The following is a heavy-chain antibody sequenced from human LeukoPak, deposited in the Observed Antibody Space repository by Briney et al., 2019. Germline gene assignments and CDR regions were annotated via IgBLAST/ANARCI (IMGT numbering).Heavy chain of an antibody. V-gene: IGHV4-59*11. CDR2: IYGSETT. Sequence: SETLSLTCTVSGVSMSNHYGSWIRQPPGKGLEWSGYIYGSETTNYNPSLKSRVTMSVDSSKNQFSLNLSSVTAADTALYYCASRPGGSTWYGVFDFWSRGTLVTVSS. CDR3: ASRPGGSTWYGVFDF. CDR1: GVSMSNHY. J-gene: IGHJ4*02. D-gene: IGHD6-13*01.